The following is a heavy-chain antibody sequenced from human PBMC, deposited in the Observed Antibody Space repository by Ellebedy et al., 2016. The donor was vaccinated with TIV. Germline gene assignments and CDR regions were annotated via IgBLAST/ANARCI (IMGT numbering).Heavy chain of an antibody. Sequence: GESLKISCTASGFTFNNYAMSWVRQAPGKGLEWVSTISHTGSRTYYANSVEGRFIISRDNSKRTVYLQMNSLRAEDTAAYYCAKGRGGGSDSSAPRYYFDYWGLGTLVTVSS. D-gene: IGHD6-19*01. CDR1: GFTFNNYA. J-gene: IGHJ4*02. CDR3: AKGRGGGSDSSAPRYYFDY. CDR2: ISHTGSRT. V-gene: IGHV3-23*01.